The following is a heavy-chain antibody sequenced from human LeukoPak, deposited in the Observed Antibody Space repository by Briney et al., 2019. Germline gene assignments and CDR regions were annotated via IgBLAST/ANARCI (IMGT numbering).Heavy chain of an antibody. V-gene: IGHV1-69*01. CDR3: ARWKPTHYGANWFDP. Sequence: ASVKVSCKASGGTFSSYAISWVRQAPGQGLEWMGGIIPIFGTANYAQKFQGRVTITADESTSTAYMELSSLRSEDTAVYYCARWKPTHYGANWFDPWGQGTLVTVSS. J-gene: IGHJ5*02. D-gene: IGHD4/OR15-4a*01. CDR2: IIPIFGTA. CDR1: GGTFSSYA.